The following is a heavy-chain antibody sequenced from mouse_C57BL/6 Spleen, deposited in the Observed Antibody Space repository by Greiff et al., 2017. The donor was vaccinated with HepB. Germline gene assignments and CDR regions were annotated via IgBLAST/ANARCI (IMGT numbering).Heavy chain of an antibody. J-gene: IGHJ2*01. CDR1: GYTFTDYY. D-gene: IGHD3-3*01. CDR3: ARRGTPYYFDY. Sequence: VQLQQSGPVLVKPGASVKMSCKASGYTFTDYYMNWVKQSHGKSLEWIGVINPYNGGTSYNQKFKGKATLTVDKSSSTAYMELNSLTSEDSAVYYGARRGTPYYFDYWGQGTTLTVSS. CDR2: INPYNGGT. V-gene: IGHV1-19*01.